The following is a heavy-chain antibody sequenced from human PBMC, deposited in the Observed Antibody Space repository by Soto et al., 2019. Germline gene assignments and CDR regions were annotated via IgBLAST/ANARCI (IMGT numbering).Heavy chain of an antibody. D-gene: IGHD3-9*01. CDR1: GGSISSSSYY. Sequence: PSETLSLTCTVSGGSISSSSYYWGWIRQPPGKGLEWIGSIYYSGSTYYNPSLKSRVTISVDTSKNQFSLKLSSVTAADTAVYYCAGYFDWLESYYYYYGMDVWGQGTTVTVSS. J-gene: IGHJ6*02. CDR2: IYYSGST. CDR3: AGYFDWLESYYYYYGMDV. V-gene: IGHV4-39*01.